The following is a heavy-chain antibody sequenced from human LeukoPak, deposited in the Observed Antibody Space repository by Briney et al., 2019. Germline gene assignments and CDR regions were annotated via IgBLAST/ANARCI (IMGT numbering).Heavy chain of an antibody. CDR2: ISAYNGNT. CDR3: ARDTPLMDRNSRSSRFDP. CDR1: GYTFTSCG. V-gene: IGHV1-18*01. J-gene: IGHJ5*02. D-gene: IGHD6-13*01. Sequence: ASVEVSCKASGYTFTSCGISWVRQAPGQGLEWMGWISAYNGNTNYAQKLQGRVTMTTDTSTSTAYMELRSLRSDDTAVYYCARDTPLMDRNSRSSRFDPWGQGTLVTVSS.